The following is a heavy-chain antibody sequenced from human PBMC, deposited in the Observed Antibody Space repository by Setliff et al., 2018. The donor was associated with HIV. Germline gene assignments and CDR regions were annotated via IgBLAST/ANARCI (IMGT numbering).Heavy chain of an antibody. J-gene: IGHJ6*02. CDR2: IIPMFGTA. CDR1: GYTFTSYG. Sequence: SVKVSCKASGYTFTSYGISWVRQAPGQGLEWMGGIIPMFGTANYEQKFQGRFTITADESTTTAYMELSSLRSEDTAVYYCVRVTSSSTGYNYYYGMDVWGQGTKVTVSS. CDR3: VRVTSSSTGYNYYYGMDV. D-gene: IGHD6-6*01. V-gene: IGHV1-69*13.